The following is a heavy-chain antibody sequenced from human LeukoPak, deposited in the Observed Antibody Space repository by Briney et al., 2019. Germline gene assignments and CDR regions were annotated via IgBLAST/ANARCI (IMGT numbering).Heavy chain of an antibody. CDR2: ISAYNGNT. J-gene: IGHJ5*02. V-gene: IGHV1-18*01. D-gene: IGHD2-2*01. CDR1: GYTFTSYG. CDR3: ARVSRRDIVVVPAAIAFDP. Sequence: ASVKVSCKASGYTFTSYGISWVRQAPGQGLEWMGWISAYNGNTNYAQKLQGRVTMTTDTSTSTAYMELGSLRSDDTAVYYCARVSRRDIVVVPAAIAFDPWGQGTLVTVSS.